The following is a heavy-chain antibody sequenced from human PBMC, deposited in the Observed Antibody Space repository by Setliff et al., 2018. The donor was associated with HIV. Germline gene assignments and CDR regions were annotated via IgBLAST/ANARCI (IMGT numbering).Heavy chain of an antibody. D-gene: IGHD2-2*01. CDR3: ARAGGGATDQAFDI. J-gene: IGHJ3*02. CDR1: GYTFTSYF. V-gene: IGHV1-46*01. Sequence: ASVKVSCKAFGYTFTSYFLHWVRQAPGQGLEWLGIIDPNGGATNNAQKLQGRLTVTTDTSTGTLYMELSNLRSDDSAVYYCARAGGGATDQAFDIWGQGTMV. CDR2: IDPNGGAT.